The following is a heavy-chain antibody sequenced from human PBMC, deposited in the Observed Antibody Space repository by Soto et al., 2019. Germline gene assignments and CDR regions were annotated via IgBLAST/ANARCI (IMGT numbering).Heavy chain of an antibody. D-gene: IGHD6-13*01. J-gene: IGHJ6*02. CDR3: ARDSHRIAAATYYYYGMDV. V-gene: IGHV3-21*01. CDR1: GFTFSSYS. Sequence: GGSLRLSCAASGFTFSSYSMNWFRQAPGKGLEWVSSISSSSYIYYADSVKGRFTISRDNAKNSLYLQMNSLRAEDTAVYYCARDSHRIAAATYYYYGMDVWGQGTTVTVSS. CDR2: ISSSSYI.